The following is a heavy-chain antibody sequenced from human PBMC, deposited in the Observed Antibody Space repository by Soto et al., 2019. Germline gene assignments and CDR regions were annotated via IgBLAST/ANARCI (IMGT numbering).Heavy chain of an antibody. Sequence: EVQLVESGGGLVQPGGSLRLSCAASGFTFSSYWMSWVRQAPGKGLEWVANIKQVGSEKYYVDSVKGRFTISRDNAKNSLYLQKNSLRAEDTAVYYCARETHYDILAGPKEAFDYWGQGTLVTVSS. CDR3: ARETHYDILAGPKEAFDY. CDR2: IKQVGSEK. J-gene: IGHJ4*02. V-gene: IGHV3-7*05. CDR1: GFTFSSYW. D-gene: IGHD3-9*01.